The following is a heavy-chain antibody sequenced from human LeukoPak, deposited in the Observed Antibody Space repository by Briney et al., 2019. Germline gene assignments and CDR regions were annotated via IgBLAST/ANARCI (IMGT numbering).Heavy chain of an antibody. CDR2: SGNRGST. V-gene: IGHV3-23*01. Sequence: PGGSLRLSXAASGFTFSTDAMSWVRQAPGKGLEWVSSSGNRGSTYYTDSVKGRFTISRDNSKDTLYLEMNGLRAEDTAVYYCAKCDDFWSGYNGWGQGTLVIVSS. CDR1: GFTFSTDA. D-gene: IGHD3-3*01. J-gene: IGHJ4*02. CDR3: AKCDDFWSGYNG.